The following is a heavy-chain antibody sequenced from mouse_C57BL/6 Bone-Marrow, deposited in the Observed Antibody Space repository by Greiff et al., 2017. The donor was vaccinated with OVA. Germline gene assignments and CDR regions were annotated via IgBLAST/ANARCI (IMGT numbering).Heavy chain of an antibody. V-gene: IGHV5-12*01. J-gene: IGHJ3*01. Sequence: EVQRVESGGGLVQPGGSLKLSCAASGFTFSDYYMYWVRQTPEKRLEWVAYISNGGGSTYYPDTVKGRFTISRDNAKNTLYLQMSRLKSEDTAMYYCARPPRGNYGWFAYWGKGTLVTVSA. D-gene: IGHD2-1*01. CDR3: ARPPRGNYGWFAY. CDR2: ISNGGGST. CDR1: GFTFSDYY.